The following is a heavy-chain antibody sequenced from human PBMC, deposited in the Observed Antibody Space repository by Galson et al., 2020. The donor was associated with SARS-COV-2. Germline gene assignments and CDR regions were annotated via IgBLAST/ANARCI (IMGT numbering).Heavy chain of an antibody. CDR1: GGSISSGGYY. Sequence: ETSETLSLTCTVSGGSISSGGYYWSWIRQHPGKGLEWIGYIYYSGSTYYNPSLKSRVTISVDTSKNQFSLKLSSVTAADTAVYYWARATGRITMIVVVIDAFDIWGKGTMVTVSS. CDR3: ARATGRITMIVVVIDAFDI. V-gene: IGHV4-31*03. D-gene: IGHD3-22*01. CDR2: IYYSGST. J-gene: IGHJ3*02.